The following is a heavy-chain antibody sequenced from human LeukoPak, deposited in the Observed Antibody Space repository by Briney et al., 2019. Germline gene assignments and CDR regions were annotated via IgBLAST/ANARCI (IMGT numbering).Heavy chain of an antibody. V-gene: IGHV3-7*01. D-gene: IGHD2-2*01. CDR1: GFTFSSHH. CDR3: ARMSSYCDY. CDR2: IKPDGGEK. J-gene: IGHJ4*02. Sequence: GGSLRLSCVASGFTFSSHHMNWVRQTPGKGLESVATIKPDGGEKYYVDSVKGRFTISRDNAKSSLYLQMNSLRAEDTGVYFCARMSSYCDYWGQGTLVTVSS.